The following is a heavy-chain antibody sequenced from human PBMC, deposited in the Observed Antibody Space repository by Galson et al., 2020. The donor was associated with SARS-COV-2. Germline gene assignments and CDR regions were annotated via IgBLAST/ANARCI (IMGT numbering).Heavy chain of an antibody. Sequence: SVKVSCKASGGTFSSYAISWVRQAPGQGLEWMGGIIPIFGTANYAQKFQGRVTITADESTSTAYMELSSLRSEDTAVYYCASVGIDRSSWYSVAYWGQGTLVTVSS. CDR1: GGTFSSYA. J-gene: IGHJ4*02. CDR2: IIPIFGTA. D-gene: IGHD6-13*01. V-gene: IGHV1-69*13. CDR3: ASVGIDRSSWYSVAY.